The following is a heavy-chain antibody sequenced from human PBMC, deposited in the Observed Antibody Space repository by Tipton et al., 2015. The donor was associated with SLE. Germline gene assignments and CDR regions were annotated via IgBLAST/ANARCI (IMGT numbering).Heavy chain of an antibody. J-gene: IGHJ5*02. Sequence: GLVKPSETLSLTCTVSGGSISSSSYYWGWIRQPPGKGLEWIGSIYYSGSTYYNPSLKSRVTISVDTSKNQFSLKLSSVTAADTAVYYCARRREAGWFDPWGQGTLVTVSS. CDR1: GGSISSSSYY. V-gene: IGHV4-39*07. CDR2: IYYSGST. D-gene: IGHD1-26*01. CDR3: ARRREAGWFDP.